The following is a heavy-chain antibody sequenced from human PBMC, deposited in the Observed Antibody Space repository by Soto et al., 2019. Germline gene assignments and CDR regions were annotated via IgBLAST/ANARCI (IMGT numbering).Heavy chain of an antibody. CDR2: IIPILGIA. V-gene: IGHV1-69*02. Sequence: SVKVSCKASGGTFSSYTISWMRQAPGQGLEWMGRIIPILGIANYAQKFQGRVTITADKSTSTAYMELSSLRSADTAVYYCASIPMCYGLLGGSDEAWGQGILVTVSS. D-gene: IGHD3-16*01. CDR3: ASIPMCYGLLGGSDEA. CDR1: GGTFSSYT. J-gene: IGHJ4*02.